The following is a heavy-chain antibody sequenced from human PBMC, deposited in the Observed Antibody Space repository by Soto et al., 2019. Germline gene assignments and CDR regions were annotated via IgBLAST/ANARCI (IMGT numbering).Heavy chain of an antibody. Sequence: QVQLVESGGGVVQPGRSLRLSCAASGFTFSSYGMHWVRQAPGKGLEWVAVIWYDGSNKYYADSVKGRFTISRDNSKNTLYRQMNSLRAEDTAVYYCAREYSYGDAFDIWGQGTMVTVSS. CDR3: AREYSYGDAFDI. CDR2: IWYDGSNK. D-gene: IGHD5-18*01. J-gene: IGHJ3*02. V-gene: IGHV3-33*01. CDR1: GFTFSSYG.